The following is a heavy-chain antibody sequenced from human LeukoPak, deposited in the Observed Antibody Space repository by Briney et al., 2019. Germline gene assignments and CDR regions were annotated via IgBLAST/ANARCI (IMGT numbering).Heavy chain of an antibody. J-gene: IGHJ6*03. Sequence: QPGGSLRLSCAASGFTVSSNYMSWVRQAPGKGLEWVSVIYSGGSTYYADSVKGRFTISRDNSKNTLYLQMNSLRAEDTAVYHCASRPIMSGYSFYYMDVWGKGTTVTISS. V-gene: IGHV3-53*01. D-gene: IGHD5-18*01. CDR2: IYSGGST. CDR3: ASRPIMSGYSFYYMDV. CDR1: GFTVSSNY.